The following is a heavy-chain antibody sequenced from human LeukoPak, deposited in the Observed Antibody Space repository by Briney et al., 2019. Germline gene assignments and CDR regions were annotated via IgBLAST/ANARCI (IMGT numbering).Heavy chain of an antibody. Sequence: GASVKVSCKASGYTFTGYYMHWVRQAPGQGLEWMGWINPNSGGTNYAQKFQGRVTMTKDTSISTAYMELSRLRSDDTAVYHCAKVNDSRGYPYFYYHGMAVWAQGTTVTVSS. V-gene: IGHV1-2*02. CDR1: GYTFTGYY. CDR2: INPNSGGT. D-gene: IGHD3-22*01. CDR3: AKVNDSRGYPYFYYHGMAV. J-gene: IGHJ6*02.